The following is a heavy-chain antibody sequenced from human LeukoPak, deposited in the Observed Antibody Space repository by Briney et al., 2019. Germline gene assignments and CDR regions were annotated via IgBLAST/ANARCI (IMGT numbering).Heavy chain of an antibody. D-gene: IGHD5-12*01. V-gene: IGHV1-2*02. Sequence: GASVKVSCKASGYTFTGYYMHWVRQAPGQGLEWMGWINPNSGGTNHAQKFQGRVTMTRDTSISTAYMELSRLRSDDTAVYYCARDLGNLRLSDYWGQGTLVTVSS. CDR3: ARDLGNLRLSDY. CDR1: GYTFTGYY. J-gene: IGHJ4*02. CDR2: INPNSGGT.